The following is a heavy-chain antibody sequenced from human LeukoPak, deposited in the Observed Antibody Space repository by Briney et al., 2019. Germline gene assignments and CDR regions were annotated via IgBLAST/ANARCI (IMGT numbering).Heavy chain of an antibody. CDR3: ARLITMVRGVPLYYFDY. CDR2: IYHSGST. V-gene: IGHV4-30-2*01. CDR1: GGSISSGGYS. Sequence: SQTLSLTCAVSGGSISSGGYSWSWIRQPPGKGLEWIGYIYHSGSTYYNPSLKSRVTISVDRSKNQFSLKLSSVTAADTAVYYCARLITMVRGVPLYYFDYWGQGTLVTVSS. D-gene: IGHD3-10*01. J-gene: IGHJ4*02.